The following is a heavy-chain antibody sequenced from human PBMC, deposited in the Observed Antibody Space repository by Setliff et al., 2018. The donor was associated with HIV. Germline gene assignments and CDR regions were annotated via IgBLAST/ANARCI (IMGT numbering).Heavy chain of an antibody. D-gene: IGHD3-22*01. Sequence: SETLSLTCTVSGGSISSHYWSWIRQPPGKGLERIGSIYYSGSTNYNPSLKSRVTISVDTSKNQFSLKLSSVTAADTAVYYCARGLTTYYYDSSGYFFDYWGQGTLVTVS. J-gene: IGHJ4*02. CDR3: ARGLTTYYYDSSGYFFDY. CDR1: GGSISSHY. V-gene: IGHV4-59*11. CDR2: IYYSGST.